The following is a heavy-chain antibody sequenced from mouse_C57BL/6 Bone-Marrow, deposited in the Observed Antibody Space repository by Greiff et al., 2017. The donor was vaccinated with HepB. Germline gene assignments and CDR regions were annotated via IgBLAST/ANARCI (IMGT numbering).Heavy chain of an antibody. J-gene: IGHJ2*01. CDR1: GYTFTSYW. V-gene: IGHV1-55*01. Sequence: QVHVKQPGAELVKPGASVKMSCKASGYTFTSYWITWVKQRPGQGLEWIGDIYPGSGSTNYNEKFKSKATLTVDTSSSTAYMQLSSLTSEDSAVYYCAQAWRIWGQGTTLTVSS. CDR2: IYPGSGST. CDR3: AQAWRI.